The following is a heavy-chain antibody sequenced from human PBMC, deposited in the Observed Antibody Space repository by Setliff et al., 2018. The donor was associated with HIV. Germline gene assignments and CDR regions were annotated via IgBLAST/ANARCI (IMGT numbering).Heavy chain of an antibody. CDR1: GFTFSTYT. D-gene: IGHD3-22*01. CDR3: ARVYDSSGYSLSIPGY. V-gene: IGHV3-21*01. J-gene: IGHJ4*01. Sequence: NPGGSLRLSCSASGFTFSTYTITWVRQAPGKGLEWVSSISSSSTYIYYADSLKGRFTISRDNAKNSLYLQMNSLRAEDTAVYYCARVYDSSGYSLSIPGYWGQGTLVTVSS. CDR2: ISSSSTYI.